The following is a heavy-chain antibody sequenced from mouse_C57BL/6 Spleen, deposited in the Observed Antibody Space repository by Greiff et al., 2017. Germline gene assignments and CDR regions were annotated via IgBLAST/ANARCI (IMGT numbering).Heavy chain of an antibody. V-gene: IGHV5-9-1*02. CDR1: GFTFSSYA. D-gene: IGHD1-2*01. CDR3: TRGHYDYAMDY. Sequence: DVMLVESGEGLVKPGGSLKLSCAASGFTFSSYAMSWVRQTPEKRLEWVAYISSGGDYIYYADTVKGRFTISRDNARNTLYLQMSSLKSEDTAMYYCTRGHYDYAMDYWGQGTSVTVSS. J-gene: IGHJ4*01. CDR2: ISSGGDYI.